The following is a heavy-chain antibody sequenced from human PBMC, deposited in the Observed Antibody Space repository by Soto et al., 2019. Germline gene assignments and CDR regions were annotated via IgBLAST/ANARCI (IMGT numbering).Heavy chain of an antibody. J-gene: IGHJ5*02. CDR1: GYTFTSYG. V-gene: IGHV1-18*01. CDR2: ISAYNGNT. Sequence: QVQLVQSGAEVKKPGASVKVSCKASGYTFTSYGISWVRQAPGQGLEWMGWISAYNGNTNYAQKLQGRVTMTTDTSTSKAYMELRSLGSDDTAVYYCARVGAPQVGATPFNWFDPWGQGTLVTVSS. CDR3: ARVGAPQVGATPFNWFDP. D-gene: IGHD1-26*01.